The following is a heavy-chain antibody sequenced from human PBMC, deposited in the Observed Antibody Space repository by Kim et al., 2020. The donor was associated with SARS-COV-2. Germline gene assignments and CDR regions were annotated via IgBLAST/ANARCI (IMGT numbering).Heavy chain of an antibody. CDR3: AKGKGPGATFDY. CDR2: ISYDGSNK. D-gene: IGHD5-12*01. V-gene: IGHV3-30*18. Sequence: GGSLRLSCAASGFTFSSYGMHWVRQAPGKGLEWVAVISYDGSNKYYADSVKGRFTISRDNSKNTLYLQMNSLRAEDTAVYYCAKGKGPGATFDYWGQGT. CDR1: GFTFSSYG. J-gene: IGHJ4*02.